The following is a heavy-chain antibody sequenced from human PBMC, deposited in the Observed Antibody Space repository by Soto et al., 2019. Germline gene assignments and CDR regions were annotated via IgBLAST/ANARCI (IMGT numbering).Heavy chain of an antibody. CDR1: GGSISSYY. Sequence: ETLSLTCTVSGGSISSYYWSWIRQPPGKGLEWIGYIYYSGSTNYNPSLKSRVTISVDTSKNQFSLKLSSVTAADTAVYYCARVQRYYYDSSGTSWYYYGMDVWGQGTTVTVSS. J-gene: IGHJ6*02. CDR2: IYYSGST. CDR3: ARVQRYYYDSSGTSWYYYGMDV. V-gene: IGHV4-59*01. D-gene: IGHD3-22*01.